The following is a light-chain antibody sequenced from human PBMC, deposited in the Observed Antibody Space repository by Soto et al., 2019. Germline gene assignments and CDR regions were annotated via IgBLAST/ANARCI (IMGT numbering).Light chain of an antibody. V-gene: IGLV2-14*03. J-gene: IGLJ1*01. CDR3: SSYTTSTTVV. CDR1: SSDVGGYNF. CDR2: EVS. Sequence: QSARTQAASVFGCPGQSVTFSCTGTSSDVGGYNFVSWYQQHPGKAPKLMIYEVSSRPPGVSNRFSGSKSGNTASLTISGLQPEDEADYYCSSYTTSTTVVFGTGTKVTVL.